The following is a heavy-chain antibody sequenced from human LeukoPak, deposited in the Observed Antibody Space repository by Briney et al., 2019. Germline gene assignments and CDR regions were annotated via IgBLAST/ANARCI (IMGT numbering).Heavy chain of an antibody. J-gene: IGHJ4*02. V-gene: IGHV3-9*01. CDR3: APAWMTTGPFGY. Sequence: QTGGSLRLSCAASGFTFDDYAMHWVRQVPGKGLEWVSGISWNSGSIAYADSVKGRFTISRDNAKNSLYLQMNSLRAEDTAVYYCAPAWMTTGPFGYWGQGTLVTVSS. CDR1: GFTFDDYA. CDR2: ISWNSGSI. D-gene: IGHD4-17*01.